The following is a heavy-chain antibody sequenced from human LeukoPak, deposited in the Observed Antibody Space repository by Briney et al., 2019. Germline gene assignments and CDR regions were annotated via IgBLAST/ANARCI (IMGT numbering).Heavy chain of an antibody. CDR3: ARSRGGSSWFNYFDS. CDR1: GGSISSYY. J-gene: IGHJ4*02. D-gene: IGHD6-13*01. CDR2: IYYSGTT. V-gene: IGHV4-59*08. Sequence: SETLSPTCTVSGGSISSYYWSWIRQPPGKGLEWIGYIYYSGTTNYNPSLESRVTISVDTSKNQFSLKLNSVTATDTAVYYCARSRGGSSWFNYFDSWGQGATVTVSS.